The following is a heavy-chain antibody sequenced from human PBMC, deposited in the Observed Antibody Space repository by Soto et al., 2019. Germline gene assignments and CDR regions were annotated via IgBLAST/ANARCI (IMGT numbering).Heavy chain of an antibody. CDR3: ARDDGGEYSSSLFDY. CDR2: IIPIFGTA. Sequence: GASVKVSCKASGGTFSSYAISWVRQAPGQGLEWMGGIIPIFGTANYAQKFQGRVTITADESTSTAYMELSSLRSEDTAVYYCARDDGGEYSSSLFDYWGQGTLVTVSS. CDR1: GGTFSSYA. V-gene: IGHV1-69*13. J-gene: IGHJ4*02. D-gene: IGHD6-6*01.